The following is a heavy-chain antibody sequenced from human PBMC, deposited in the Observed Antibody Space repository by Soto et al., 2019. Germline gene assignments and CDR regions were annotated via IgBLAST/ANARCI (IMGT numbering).Heavy chain of an antibody. CDR2: ISASGATT. CDR1: GFSFSTYA. V-gene: IGHV3-23*01. CDR3: AKWTDTVVEAALAGGAFDI. Sequence: EVQLLESVGNLVQPGGSLRLSCAASGFSFSTYALTWVRQVPGKGLEWVSGISASGATTYYADSVKGRFTISRDNSKNTVFLHMTSLRAEDTALYYCAKWTDTVVEAALAGGAFDIWGQGTMVTVSS. D-gene: IGHD2-2*01. J-gene: IGHJ3*02.